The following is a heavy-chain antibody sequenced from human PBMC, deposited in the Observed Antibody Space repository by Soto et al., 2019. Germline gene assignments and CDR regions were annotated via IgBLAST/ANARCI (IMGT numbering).Heavy chain of an antibody. Sequence: SETLSLTCTVSGGSISSSSYYWSWIRQPPGKGLEWIGYIYYSGSTNYNPSLKSRVTISVDTSKNQFSLKLSSVTAADTAVYYCARRWGRSFDYWGQGTLVTVSS. CDR1: GGSISSSSYY. D-gene: IGHD2-15*01. V-gene: IGHV4-61*05. J-gene: IGHJ4*02. CDR2: IYYSGST. CDR3: ARRWGRSFDY.